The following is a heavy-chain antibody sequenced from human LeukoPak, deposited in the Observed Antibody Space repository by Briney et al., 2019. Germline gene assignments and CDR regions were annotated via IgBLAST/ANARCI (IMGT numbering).Heavy chain of an antibody. CDR1: GYSFTSYW. J-gene: IGHJ3*02. CDR2: IDPSDSYT. Sequence: GESLKISCKGSGYSFTSYWISWVRQMPGKSLEWMGRIDPSDSYTNYSPSFQGHVTISADKSIGTAYLQWSSLKASDTAMYYCASRYYYDSSGYYSGAFDIWGQGTMVTVSS. V-gene: IGHV5-10-1*01. D-gene: IGHD3-22*01. CDR3: ASRYYYDSSGYYSGAFDI.